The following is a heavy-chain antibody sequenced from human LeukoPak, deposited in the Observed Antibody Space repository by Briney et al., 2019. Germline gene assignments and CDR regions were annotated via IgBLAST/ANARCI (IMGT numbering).Heavy chain of an antibody. J-gene: IGHJ6*02. CDR2: MNPNSGNT. V-gene: IGHV1-8*01. Sequence: WASVKVSCKASGYTFTSYDINWVRQATGQGLEWMGWMNPNSGNTGYAQKFQGRVTMTRNTSISTAYMELSSLRSEDTAVYYCARVYSCSLFCYYGMDVWGQGTTVTVSS. CDR3: ARVYSCSLFCYYGMDV. CDR1: GYTFTSYD. D-gene: IGHD2-2*01.